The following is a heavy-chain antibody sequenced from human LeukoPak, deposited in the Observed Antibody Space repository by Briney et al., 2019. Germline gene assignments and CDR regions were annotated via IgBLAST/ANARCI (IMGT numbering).Heavy chain of an antibody. CDR2: IYYSGST. D-gene: IGHD6-6*01. CDR1: GGSISSYY. Sequence: SSETLSLTCTVSGGSISSYYWSWIRQPPGKGLEWIGYIYYSGSTNYNPSLKSRVTISVDTSKNQFSVKLRSVTAADTAVYYCARAYSSSSNFDYWGQGTLVTVSS. J-gene: IGHJ4*02. V-gene: IGHV4-59*01. CDR3: ARAYSSSSNFDY.